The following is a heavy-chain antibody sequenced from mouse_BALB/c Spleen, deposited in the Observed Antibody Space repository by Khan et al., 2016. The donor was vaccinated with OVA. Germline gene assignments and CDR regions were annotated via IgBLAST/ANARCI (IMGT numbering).Heavy chain of an antibody. V-gene: IGHV5-9-3*01. CDR1: GFTFSNYG. CDR3: ARTPGYYGSNHFDY. D-gene: IGHD1-1*01. Sequence: EVELVESGGGLVKPGGSLKFSCAAPGFTFSNYGMSWVRQTPEKRLEWVATISSGGSYTYYPDSVKGRFTISRDNANNTLYLKMSSLRSEDTAMYYCARTPGYYGSNHFDYWGQGTTLTVSS. J-gene: IGHJ2*01. CDR2: ISSGGSYT.